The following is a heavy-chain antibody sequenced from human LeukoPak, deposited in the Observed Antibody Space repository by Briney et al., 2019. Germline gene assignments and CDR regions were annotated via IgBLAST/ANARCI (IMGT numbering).Heavy chain of an antibody. CDR2: IYYSGST. CDR1: GGSISSYY. D-gene: IGHD2-21*02. Sequence: PSETLSLTCTVSGGSISSYYWSWIRQPPGKGLEWIGYIYYSGSTNYNPSLKSRVTISVDTSKNQFSLKLSSVTAADTAVYYCARDSQAYCGGDCYFDYYYYYMDVWGKGTTVTVSS. J-gene: IGHJ6*03. CDR3: ARDSQAYCGGDCYFDYYYYYMDV. V-gene: IGHV4-59*12.